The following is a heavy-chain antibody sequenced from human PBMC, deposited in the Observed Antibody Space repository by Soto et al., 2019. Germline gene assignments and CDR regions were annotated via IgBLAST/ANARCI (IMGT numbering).Heavy chain of an antibody. J-gene: IGHJ6*02. D-gene: IGHD1-1*01. Sequence: QVQLVQSGAEVRKPGSSVRVSCKASGGKFSTYAINWVRQDPGQGLEWLGGIITFFGAAMYSQKFQGRVTITADELTTTAYLDLRSLRSEDTAVYYCARGGKERFRGSGMDVWGQGTTVTVSS. CDR3: ARGGKERFRGSGMDV. CDR1: GGKFSTYA. V-gene: IGHV1-69*01. CDR2: IITFFGAA.